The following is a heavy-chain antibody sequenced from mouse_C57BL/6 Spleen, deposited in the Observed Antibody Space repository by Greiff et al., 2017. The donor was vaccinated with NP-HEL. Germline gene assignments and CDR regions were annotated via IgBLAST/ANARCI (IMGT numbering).Heavy chain of an antibody. CDR3: ARHSLYDGYNWFAY. Sequence: EVQLVESGGDLVKPGGSLKLSCAASGFTFSSYGMSWVRQTPDKRLEWVAPISSGGSYTSYPDRVQGRFTISRANAKHTQYLQMSSLKSEDTAMDYCARHSLYDGYNWFAYWGQGTLVTVSA. CDR2: ISSGGSYT. CDR1: GFTFSSYG. J-gene: IGHJ3*01. V-gene: IGHV5-6*01. D-gene: IGHD2-3*01.